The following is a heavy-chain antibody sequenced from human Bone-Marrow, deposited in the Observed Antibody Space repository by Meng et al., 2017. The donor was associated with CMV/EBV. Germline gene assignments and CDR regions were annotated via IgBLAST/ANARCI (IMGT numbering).Heavy chain of an antibody. V-gene: IGHV3-21*01. J-gene: IGHJ4*02. CDR1: GVTFSSYN. CDR2: ITSSSSYI. CDR3: ATSCSSTSCQSFDY. D-gene: IGHD2-2*01. Sequence: ASGVTFSSYNMNWVRQAPGKGLEWVSSITSSSSYIYYADSVKGRFTISGDNARTSLYLQMNTLRAEDTAVYYCATSCSSTSCQSFDYWGQGTLVTVSS.